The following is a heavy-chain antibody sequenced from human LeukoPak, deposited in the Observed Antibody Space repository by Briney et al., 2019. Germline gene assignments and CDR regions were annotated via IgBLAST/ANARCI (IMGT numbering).Heavy chain of an antibody. CDR1: GXSITSDH. Sequence: PSETLSLTCTVSGXSITSDHWNWIRQPPGKGLEWIGCIYYSGSTYYNPSLKSRVTISVDMSKNQFSLRLTSVTAADTAVYYCARKNDFDIWGQGTLVTVSS. J-gene: IGHJ3*02. D-gene: IGHD2/OR15-2a*01. V-gene: IGHV4-59*01. CDR2: IYYSGST. CDR3: ARKNDFDI.